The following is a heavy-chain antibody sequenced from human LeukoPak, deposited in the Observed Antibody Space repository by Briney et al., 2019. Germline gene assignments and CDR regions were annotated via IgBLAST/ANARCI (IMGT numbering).Heavy chain of an antibody. CDR2: ISSSSSYI. J-gene: IGHJ6*02. CDR3: ARVGLNYDILTGMYYYYGMDV. CDR1: GFTFSSYS. Sequence: GGSLRLSCAASGFTFSSYSMNWVRQAPGKGLEWVSSISSSSSYIYYADSVKGRFTISRDNAKNSLYLQMNSLRAEDTAVYYCARVGLNYDILTGMYYYYGMDVWGQGTTVTVSS. D-gene: IGHD3-9*01. V-gene: IGHV3-21*01.